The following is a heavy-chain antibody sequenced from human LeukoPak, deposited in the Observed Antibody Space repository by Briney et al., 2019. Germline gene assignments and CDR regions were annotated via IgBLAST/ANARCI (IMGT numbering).Heavy chain of an antibody. J-gene: IGHJ4*02. CDR2: INPNSGGT. CDR3: ASCSYYDSSGYYYVRYYFDY. D-gene: IGHD3-22*01. V-gene: IGHV1-2*02. CDR1: GYTFTGYY. Sequence: ASVKVSCKASGYTFTGYYMHWVRQAPGQGLEWMGWINPNSGGTNYAQKFQGRVTMTRDTSISTAYMELSRLRSDDTAVYYCASCSYYDSSGYYYVRYYFDYWGQGTLVTVSS.